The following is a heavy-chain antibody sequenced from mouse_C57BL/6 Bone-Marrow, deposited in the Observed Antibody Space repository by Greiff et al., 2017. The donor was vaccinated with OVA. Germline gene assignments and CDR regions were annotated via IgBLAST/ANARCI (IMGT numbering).Heavy chain of an antibody. J-gene: IGHJ2*01. D-gene: IGHD4-1*01. Sequence: EVKLMESGGDLVKPGGSLKLSCAASGFTFSSYGMSWVRQTPDKRLEWVATISSGGSYTYYPDSVKGRFTISRDNAKNTLYLQMSSLKSEDTAMYYCARGDWDDFDYWGQGTTLTVSS. CDR3: ARGDWDDFDY. CDR1: GFTFSSYG. V-gene: IGHV5-6*01. CDR2: ISSGGSYT.